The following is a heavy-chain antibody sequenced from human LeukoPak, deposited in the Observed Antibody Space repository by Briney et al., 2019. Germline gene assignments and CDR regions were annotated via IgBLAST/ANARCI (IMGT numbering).Heavy chain of an antibody. Sequence: KPGGSLRLSCAASGFIFSDYYMNWIRQAPGKGLEWISYISSRGSVIYYADSVKGRFTISRDNAKNSLYLQMNSLRAEDTAVYYCARDFPYYYGSGSYSNNDAFDIWGQGTMVTVSS. J-gene: IGHJ3*02. D-gene: IGHD3-10*01. CDR3: ARDFPYYYGSGSYSNNDAFDI. CDR1: GFIFSDYY. V-gene: IGHV3-11*01. CDR2: ISSRGSVI.